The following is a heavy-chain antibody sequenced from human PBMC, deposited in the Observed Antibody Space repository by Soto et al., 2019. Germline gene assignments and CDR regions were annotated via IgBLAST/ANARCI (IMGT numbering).Heavy chain of an antibody. CDR2: ISYDGTAK. CDR3: AKDEGRFLRNYFNYGIDV. D-gene: IGHD3-3*01. J-gene: IGHJ6*02. V-gene: IGHV3-33*03. Sequence: GGPLRLSCAASGFDFSDHGMHWVRQAPGEGLEWVTVISYDGTAKYYKESVKGRFTTSRDNSKKTLYLQIDSLRVEDTAVYYCAKDEGRFLRNYFNYGIDVWGLGTTVTVS. CDR1: GFDFSDHG.